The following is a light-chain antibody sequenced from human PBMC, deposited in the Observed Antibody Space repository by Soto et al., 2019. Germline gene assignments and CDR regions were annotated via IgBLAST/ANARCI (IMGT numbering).Light chain of an antibody. CDR1: QSSSSW. J-gene: IGKJ4*01. Sequence: DIQLNQSPSTRSASVGDRVTITCRASQSSSSWLAWYQQKPGKAPKLLIYQASSLKSGVPSRFSGSGSATEFTLTISSLQPDDFATYYCEDYSSSSGLTFGGGTKVDIK. CDR2: QAS. CDR3: EDYSSSSGLT. V-gene: IGKV1-5*03.